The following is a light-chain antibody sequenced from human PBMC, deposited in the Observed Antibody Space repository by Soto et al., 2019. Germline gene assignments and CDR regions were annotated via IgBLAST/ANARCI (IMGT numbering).Light chain of an antibody. J-gene: IGKJ2*01. V-gene: IGKV2-28*01. CDR1: QSLLHSNGYNY. Sequence: IVMTQSPLSLPVTPGEPASISCRSSQSLLHSNGYNYLDWYLQKPGQSPQLLIYLGSNRASGVPDRFSGSGSGTDFTLKISRVEAEDVGVYYCMHALQTYTFGQGTKVDIK. CDR3: MHALQTYT. CDR2: LGS.